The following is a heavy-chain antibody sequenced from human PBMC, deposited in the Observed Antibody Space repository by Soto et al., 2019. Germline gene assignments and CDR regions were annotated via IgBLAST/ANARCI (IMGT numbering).Heavy chain of an antibody. J-gene: IGHJ4*02. Sequence: GSLRLSCVGSGFIFSNSAMHWVRQTPGKGLEWVAFMSYDGSDTFYADSVKGRFTISRDNSKNTLFLHMSSLRAEDTAMYYCTIVRVADSALDHWGQGTLVTVSS. D-gene: IGHD3-10*02. CDR1: GFIFSNSA. V-gene: IGHV3-30*15. CDR2: MSYDGSDT. CDR3: TIVRVADSALDH.